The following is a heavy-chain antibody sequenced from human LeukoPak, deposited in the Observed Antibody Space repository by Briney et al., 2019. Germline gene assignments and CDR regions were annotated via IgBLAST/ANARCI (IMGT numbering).Heavy chain of an antibody. CDR1: DGSFSGYY. D-gene: IGHD2-15*01. Sequence: SETLSLTCAVYDGSFSGYYWSWIRQPPGKGLEWIGEINHSGSTNYNPSLKSRVTISLDTSKSQFSLKVSSVTAADTAVYYCARRSPDGCSGGSCYFPLFDYYYYMDVWGKGTTVTISS. CDR3: ARRSPDGCSGGSCYFPLFDYYYYMDV. J-gene: IGHJ6*03. V-gene: IGHV4-34*01. CDR2: INHSGST.